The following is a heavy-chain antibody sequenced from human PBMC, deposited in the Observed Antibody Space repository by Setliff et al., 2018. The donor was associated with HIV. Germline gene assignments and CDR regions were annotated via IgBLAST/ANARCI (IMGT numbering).Heavy chain of an antibody. V-gene: IGHV3-9*01. J-gene: IGHJ6*02. D-gene: IGHD5-12*01. CDR3: AKDISGGNYGMDV. CDR1: GFIFDDYA. Sequence: GGSLRLSCAASGFIFDDYAMHWVRQAPGKGLEWVSGISWKSGSLGYADSVKGRFTISRDNAKNSLYLQMNSLRAEDTALYYCAKDISGGNYGMDVWGQGTTVTVSS. CDR2: ISWKSGSL.